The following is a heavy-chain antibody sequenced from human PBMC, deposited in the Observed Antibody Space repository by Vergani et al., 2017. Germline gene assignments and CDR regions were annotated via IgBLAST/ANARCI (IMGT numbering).Heavy chain of an antibody. J-gene: IGHJ4*02. V-gene: IGHV3-23*01. CDR3: ANSPLEILTGYLHSFDY. CDR2: ISGSGGST. CDR1: GFTFSSYA. Sequence: EVQLLESGGGLVQPGGSLRLSCAASGFTFSSYAMSWVRQAPGKGLEWVSAISGSGGSTYYADSVKGRFTISRDNSKNTLYLQMNSLRAEDTAVYYCANSPLEILTGYLHSFDYWGQGTLVTVSS. D-gene: IGHD3-9*01.